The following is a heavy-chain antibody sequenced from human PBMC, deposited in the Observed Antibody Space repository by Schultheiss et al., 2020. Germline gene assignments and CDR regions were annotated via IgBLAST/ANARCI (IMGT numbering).Heavy chain of an antibody. CDR1: GGSISSGGYY. CDR2: IYYSGST. D-gene: IGHD1-7*01. CDR3: ARLRKLQGIYYYYYYGMDV. V-gene: IGHV4-31*03. Sequence: SQTLSLTCTVSGGSISSGGYYWSWIRQHPGKGLEWIGYIYYSGSTYYNPSLKSRVTMSVDTSKNQFSLKLSSVTAADTAVYYCARLRKLQGIYYYYYYGMDVWGQGTTVTVS. J-gene: IGHJ6*02.